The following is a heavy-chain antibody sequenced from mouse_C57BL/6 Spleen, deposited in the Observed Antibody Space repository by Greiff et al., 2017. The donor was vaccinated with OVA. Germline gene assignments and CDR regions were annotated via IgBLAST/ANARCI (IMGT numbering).Heavy chain of an antibody. J-gene: IGHJ1*03. CDR1: GYTFTSYW. CDR3: ARYTTVVATNFDV. CDR2: IDPSDSYT. Sequence: QVQLQQPGAELVKPGASVKLSCKASGYTFTSYWMQWVKQRPGQGLEWIGEIDPSDSYTNYNQKFKGKATLTVDTSSSTAYMQLSSLTSEDSAVYYCARYTTVVATNFDVGGTGTTVTVSS. D-gene: IGHD1-1*01. V-gene: IGHV1-50*01.